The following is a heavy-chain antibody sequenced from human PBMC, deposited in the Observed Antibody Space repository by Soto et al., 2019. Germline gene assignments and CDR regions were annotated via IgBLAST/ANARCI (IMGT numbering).Heavy chain of an antibody. Sequence: GGSLRLSCAASGFTFSNFAMSWVRQVPGKGLEWVSAIGANGASTFYADSVRGRFTVSRDNSKNTLVLQMKSLRVDDTAIYYCVNSHSDEDDHWGQGALVTVSS. CDR3: VNSHSDEDDH. D-gene: IGHD1-26*01. CDR2: IGANGAST. CDR1: GFTFSNFA. J-gene: IGHJ5*02. V-gene: IGHV3-23*01.